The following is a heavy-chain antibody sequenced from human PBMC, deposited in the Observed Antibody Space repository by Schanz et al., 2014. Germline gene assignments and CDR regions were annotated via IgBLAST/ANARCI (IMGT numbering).Heavy chain of an antibody. CDR3: ARDGIGADKR. V-gene: IGHV1-2*06. CDR1: GYTFTRSG. Sequence: QVRLVQSGAEVKKPGASVKVSCKASGYTFTRSGISWVRQAPGQGLEWMGRINPNNGGTNYAQKFQGRVTMTRDTSISTAYMEMTRLTSDDTAVYYCARDGIGADKRWGQGTLVTVSS. CDR2: INPNNGGT. J-gene: IGHJ4*02. D-gene: IGHD6-13*01.